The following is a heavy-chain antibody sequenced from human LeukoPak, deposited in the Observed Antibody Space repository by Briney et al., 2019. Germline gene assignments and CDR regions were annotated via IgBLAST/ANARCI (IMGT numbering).Heavy chain of an antibody. CDR3: ARIPPTTYCSGGSCSNDAFDI. CDR1: GGSISSYH. Sequence: PSETLSLTCTVSGGSISSYHWSWIRQPPGKGLEWIGYIYYSGSTNYNPSLKSRVTISVDTSKNQFSLKLSPVTAADTAVYYCARIPPTTYCSGGSCSNDAFDIWGQGTMVTVSS. V-gene: IGHV4-59*01. D-gene: IGHD2-15*01. J-gene: IGHJ3*02. CDR2: IYYSGST.